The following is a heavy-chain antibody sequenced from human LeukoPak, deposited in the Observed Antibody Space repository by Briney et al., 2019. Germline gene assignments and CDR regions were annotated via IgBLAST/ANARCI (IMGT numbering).Heavy chain of an antibody. CDR1: GFTFSRYG. J-gene: IGHJ4*02. CDR2: VLFDGTNE. V-gene: IGHV3-30*02. CDR3: AKDRYGSGANYFDY. Sequence: GGSLRLSCAASGFTFSRYGMHWVRQAPGKGLEWVAFVLFDGTNEQYTDSVKGRFSISRDNSNNTLYLQMSSLTAEDTAVYYCAKDRYGSGANYFDYWGQGTLVTVSS. D-gene: IGHD3-10*01.